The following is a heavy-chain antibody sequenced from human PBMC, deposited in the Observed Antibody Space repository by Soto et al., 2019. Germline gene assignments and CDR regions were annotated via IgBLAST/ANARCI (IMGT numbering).Heavy chain of an antibody. V-gene: IGHV1-3*01. Sequence: QVQLVQSGAEVKKPGASVKVSCKASGYTFTSYAMHWVRQAPGQRLEWMGWINAGNGNTKYSQKFQGRVTITRDTSASTGYMELSSLRSEDTAVYYCARDDYVWGSYRYGAFDIWGQGTMVTVSS. CDR2: INAGNGNT. CDR3: ARDDYVWGSYRYGAFDI. D-gene: IGHD3-16*02. J-gene: IGHJ3*02. CDR1: GYTFTSYA.